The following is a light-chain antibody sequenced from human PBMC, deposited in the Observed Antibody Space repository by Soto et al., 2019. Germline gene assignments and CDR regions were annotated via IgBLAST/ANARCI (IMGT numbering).Light chain of an antibody. CDR3: QQSFVSPYT. CDR2: AAS. J-gene: IGKJ2*01. CDR1: QTVNSY. V-gene: IGKV1-39*01. Sequence: DIEMTQSPLSLSANVGDRVTITCRASQTVNSYLNWYQQKPGKAPKLLISAASTLQRGVPSRFSASGSGTDFVLTINSLQVEDFGTYYCQQSFVSPYTFGQGTKLEI.